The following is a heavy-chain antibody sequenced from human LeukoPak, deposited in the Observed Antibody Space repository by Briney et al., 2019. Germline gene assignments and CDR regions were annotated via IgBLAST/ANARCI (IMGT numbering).Heavy chain of an antibody. J-gene: IGHJ4*02. CDR1: GYTFSDYY. Sequence: ASVKVSCKASGYTFSDYYMDWVRQAPGQGLEWMGWINPNSGDTNYAQKFQGWVTMTRDTSISTAYMELSRLKSDDTAVYYCARGEEDGSGNYFWGQGTLVTVSS. CDR2: INPNSGDT. CDR3: ARGEEDGSGNYF. V-gene: IGHV1-2*04. D-gene: IGHD3-10*01.